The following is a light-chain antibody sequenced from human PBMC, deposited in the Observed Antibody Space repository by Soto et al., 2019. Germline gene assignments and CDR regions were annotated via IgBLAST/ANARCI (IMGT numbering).Light chain of an antibody. V-gene: IGKV1-5*01. J-gene: IGKJ1*01. CDR3: QQYNSYSGS. Sequence: DIQMTQSPSTLSASVGDRVTITCRASQSISSWLAWYQQKPGKAPKLLIYDASSLESGVPSRFSGSGSGTEFTLPISSLQPDDFATYYCQQYNSYSGSFGQGTKVEIE. CDR1: QSISSW. CDR2: DAS.